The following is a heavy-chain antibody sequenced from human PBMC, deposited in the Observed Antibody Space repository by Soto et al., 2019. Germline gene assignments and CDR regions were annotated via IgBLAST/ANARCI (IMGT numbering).Heavy chain of an antibody. J-gene: IGHJ4*02. D-gene: IGHD3-3*01. CDR2: ISGSGGST. Sequence: GGSVRLSCAASGFTFSSYAMSWVRQAPGKGLEWVSAISGSGGSTYYADSVKGRFTISRDNSKNTLYLQMKSLRAEDTAVYYCAKAENFWSGYTLDYWGQGTLVTVSS. CDR3: AKAENFWSGYTLDY. V-gene: IGHV3-23*01. CDR1: GFTFSSYA.